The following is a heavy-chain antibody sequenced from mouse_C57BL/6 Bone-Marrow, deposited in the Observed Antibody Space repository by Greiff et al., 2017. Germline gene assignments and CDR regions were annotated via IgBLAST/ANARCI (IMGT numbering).Heavy chain of an antibody. Sequence: QVQLQQPGAELVKPGASVKLSCKASDYTFTSYWMHWVKQRPGRGLEWIGRIDPNSGGTKYNEKFKSKATLTVDKPSSTAYMQLSSLTSEDSAVYYCAREVWSYAMDYWGQGTSVTVSS. CDR2: IDPNSGGT. J-gene: IGHJ4*01. D-gene: IGHD2-10*02. CDR1: DYTFTSYW. CDR3: AREVWSYAMDY. V-gene: IGHV1-72*01.